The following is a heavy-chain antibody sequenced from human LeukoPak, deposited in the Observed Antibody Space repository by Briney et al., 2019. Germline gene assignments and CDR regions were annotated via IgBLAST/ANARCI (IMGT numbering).Heavy chain of an antibody. CDR2: INHSGST. D-gene: IGHD6-19*01. J-gene: IGHJ6*03. CDR1: GGSFSGYY. V-gene: IGHV4-34*01. CDR3: ARGRSVAGTPDYYYMDV. Sequence: PSETLSLTCAVDGGSFSGYYRSWLRQPPGKGLEWIGEINHSGSTNYNPALKSRVTISVDTSKNQFSLKLSSLTAADTAVYYCARGRSVAGTPDYYYMDVWGKGTTVTVSS.